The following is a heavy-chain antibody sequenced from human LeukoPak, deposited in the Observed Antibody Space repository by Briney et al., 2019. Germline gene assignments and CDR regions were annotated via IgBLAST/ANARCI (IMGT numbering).Heavy chain of an antibody. CDR1: GFTFSSYG. V-gene: IGHV3-23*01. J-gene: IGHJ3*02. CDR2: ISGSGGST. Sequence: GGTLRLSCAASGFTFSSYGMSWVRQAPGKGLEWVSAISGSGGSTYYAGSVKGRFTISRDNSKNTLYLQMNSLRAEDTAVYYCAKEDSSSWLFDAFDIWGQGTMVTVSS. D-gene: IGHD6-13*01. CDR3: AKEDSSSWLFDAFDI.